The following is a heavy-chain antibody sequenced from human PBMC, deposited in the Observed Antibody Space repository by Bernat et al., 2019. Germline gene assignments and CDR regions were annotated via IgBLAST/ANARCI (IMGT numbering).Heavy chain of an antibody. CDR3: AREKVAVTAGHDDAFDI. J-gene: IGHJ3*02. V-gene: IGHV1-3*01. Sequence: QVQLVQSGAEVKKPGASVKVSCKASGYTFTSYAMHWVRQAPGQRLEWMGWINAGNGNTKYSQKFQGRVTITRDTSASTAYMELSSLRSEDTAVYYCAREKVAVTAGHDDAFDIWGQGTMVTVSS. D-gene: IGHD6-19*01. CDR1: GYTFTSYA. CDR2: INAGNGNT.